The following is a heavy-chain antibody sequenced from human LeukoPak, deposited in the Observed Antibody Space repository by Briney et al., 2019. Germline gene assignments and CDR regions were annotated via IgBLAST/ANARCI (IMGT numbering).Heavy chain of an antibody. CDR3: ATGLYSVVPAAYDAFDI. Sequence: PSETLSLTCTVSGGSISSYYWSWIRQPPGKGLEWIGYIYYSGSTNYNPSLKSRVTISVDTSKNQFSLKLSSVTAADTAVYYCATGLYSVVPAAYDAFDIWGQGTMVTVSS. D-gene: IGHD2-2*01. CDR2: IYYSGST. V-gene: IGHV4-59*01. J-gene: IGHJ3*02. CDR1: GGSISSYY.